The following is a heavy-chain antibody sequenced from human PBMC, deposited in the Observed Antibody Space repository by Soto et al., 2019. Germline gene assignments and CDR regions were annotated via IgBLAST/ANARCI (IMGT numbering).Heavy chain of an antibody. CDR3: ARQFGGSWYFVWFDP. V-gene: IGHV1-8*01. CDR2: MNPNSGNT. J-gene: IGHJ5*02. D-gene: IGHD6-13*01. CDR1: GYTFTSYD. Sequence: ASVKVSCKASGYTFTSYDINWVRQATGQGLEWMGWMNPNSGNTGYAQKFQGRVTMTRNTSISTAYMELTSVTAADTAVYYCARQFGGSWYFVWFDPWGQGSLVTVSS.